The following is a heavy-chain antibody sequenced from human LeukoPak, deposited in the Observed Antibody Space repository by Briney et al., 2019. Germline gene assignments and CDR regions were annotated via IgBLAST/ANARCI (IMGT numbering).Heavy chain of an antibody. J-gene: IGHJ4*02. V-gene: IGHV3-23*01. CDR3: AKGSRLSGSGSHPDY. Sequence: GGSLRLSCAASGFTFSSYSMNWVRQAPGKGLEWVSTISGSGGSTYYADSVKGRFTISRDNSKNTLYLQMNSLRAEDTAVYYCAKGSRLSGSGSHPDYWGQGTLVTVSS. CDR1: GFTFSSYS. D-gene: IGHD3-10*01. CDR2: ISGSGGST.